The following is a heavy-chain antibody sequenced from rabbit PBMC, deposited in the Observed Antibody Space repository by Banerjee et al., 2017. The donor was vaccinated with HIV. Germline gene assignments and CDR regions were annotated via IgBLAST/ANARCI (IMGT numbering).Heavy chain of an antibody. V-gene: IGHV1S40*01. CDR1: GFSFSSTYW. D-gene: IGHD8-1*01. J-gene: IGHJ6*01. CDR3: ARRDYGSSTYYDL. Sequence: QSLEESGGDLVKPGASLTLTCTASGFSFSSTYWICWVRQAPGKGLEWIACIYTGSGGSTYYASWAKGRFTISKTSSTTVTLQMTSLTAADTATYFCARRDYGSSTYYDLWGQGTLVTVS. CDR2: IYTGSGGST.